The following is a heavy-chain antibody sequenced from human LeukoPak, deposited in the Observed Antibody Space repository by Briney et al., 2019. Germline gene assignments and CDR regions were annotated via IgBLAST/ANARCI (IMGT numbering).Heavy chain of an antibody. CDR2: ISGSGGST. CDR1: GFTFSSYA. J-gene: IGHJ6*02. V-gene: IGHV3-23*01. D-gene: IGHD5-18*01. CDR3: AKESDGRYFDWQSGYSYGLGYYYGMDV. Sequence: GGSLRLSCAASGFTFSSYAVSWVRQAPGKGLEWVSAISGSGGSTYYADFVKGRFTISRDNSKNTLYLQMNSLRAEDTAVYYCAKESDGRYFDWQSGYSYGLGYYYGMDVWGQGTTVTVSS.